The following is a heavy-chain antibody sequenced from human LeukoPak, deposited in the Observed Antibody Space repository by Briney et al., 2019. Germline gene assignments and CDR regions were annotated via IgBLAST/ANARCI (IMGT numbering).Heavy chain of an antibody. CDR3: AREAYYYGSGNFYFDY. J-gene: IGHJ4*02. CDR2: IYSGGST. D-gene: IGHD3-10*01. Sequence: GGSLRLSCAASGFTFSSYWMSWVRQAPGKGLEWVSLIYSGGSTYYADSVKGRFTISRDSSENTLYLQMNSLRAEDTAVYYCAREAYYYGSGNFYFDYWGQGTLVTVSS. V-gene: IGHV3-66*02. CDR1: GFTFSSYW.